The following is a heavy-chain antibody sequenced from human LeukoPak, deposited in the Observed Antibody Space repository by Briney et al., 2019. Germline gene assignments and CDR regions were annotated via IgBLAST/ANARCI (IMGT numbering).Heavy chain of an antibody. Sequence: PSETLSLTCTVSGDSISSRSYYWGWIRQPPGKGLEWIGSIYYSEGTYYNPSLKSRVTISIDTSKNQFSLKLNSVTAADTAVYYCARDRYCSGRSCYGPPDYWGQGALVTVSS. V-gene: IGHV4-39*07. J-gene: IGHJ4*02. CDR2: IYYSEGT. D-gene: IGHD2-15*01. CDR3: ARDRYCSGRSCYGPPDY. CDR1: GDSISSRSYY.